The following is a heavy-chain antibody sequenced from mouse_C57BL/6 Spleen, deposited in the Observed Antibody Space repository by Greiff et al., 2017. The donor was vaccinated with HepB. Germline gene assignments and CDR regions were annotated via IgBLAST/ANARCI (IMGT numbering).Heavy chain of an antibody. V-gene: IGHV1-63*01. CDR2: IYPGGGYT. CDR1: GYTFTNYW. Sequence: QVQLKQSGAELVRPGTSVKMSCKASGYTFTNYWIGWAKQRPGHGLEWIGDIYPGGGYTNYNEKFKGKATLTADKSSSTAYMQFSSLTSEDSAIYYCARRDDYYWYFDVWGTGTTVTVSS. J-gene: IGHJ1*03. D-gene: IGHD2-4*01. CDR3: ARRDDYYWYFDV.